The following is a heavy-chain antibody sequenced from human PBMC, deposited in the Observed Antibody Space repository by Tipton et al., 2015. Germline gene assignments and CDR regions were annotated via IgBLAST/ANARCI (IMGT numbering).Heavy chain of an antibody. V-gene: IGHV4-61*01. CDR1: GGSVTSNNYF. Sequence: TLSLTCSVSGGSVTSNNYFWSWIRQPPGKGLEWIGYIFHSGSTSYNPSLRSRVFISIDTSKNQFSLKLNSVTAADTAVYYCARGGAGYYYDSVGCLSWGQGTLVTVSS. CDR2: IFHSGST. J-gene: IGHJ5*02. CDR3: ARGGAGYYYDSVGCLS. D-gene: IGHD3-22*01.